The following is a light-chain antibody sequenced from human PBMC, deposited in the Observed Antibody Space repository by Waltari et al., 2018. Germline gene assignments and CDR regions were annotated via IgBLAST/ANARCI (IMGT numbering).Light chain of an antibody. Sequence: DIQMTQSPSTLSASVGDRVTITCRVSQSLSNWLAWYQQKPGKAPKVLIYKASTLESGVPSRFSGSGSGTEFTLTISSLQPDDFATYYCQQYRNLWTFGQGTKVEIK. CDR1: QSLSNW. CDR2: KAS. J-gene: IGKJ1*01. V-gene: IGKV1-5*03. CDR3: QQYRNLWT.